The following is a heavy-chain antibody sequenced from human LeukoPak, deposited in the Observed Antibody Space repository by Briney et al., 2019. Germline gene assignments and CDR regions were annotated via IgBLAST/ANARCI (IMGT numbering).Heavy chain of an antibody. D-gene: IGHD3-16*01. CDR2: INGDGSNS. Sequence: GGSLRLSCVASGFTFTTYWMHWVRQAPGKGLVWVSRINGDGSNSNYADSVKGRFTISRDNARNTLYLQMNGLRAEDTALYYCARTSPTSHFDFWGQGTLVTVPS. CDR3: ARTSPTSHFDF. J-gene: IGHJ4*02. CDR1: GFTFTTYW. V-gene: IGHV3-74*01.